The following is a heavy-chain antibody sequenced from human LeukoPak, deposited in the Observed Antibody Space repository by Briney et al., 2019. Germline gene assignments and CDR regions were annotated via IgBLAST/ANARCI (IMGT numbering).Heavy chain of an antibody. J-gene: IGHJ5*02. V-gene: IGHV1-18*01. Sequence: ASVKVSCKASGYTFTSYGISWVRQAPGQGLEWMGWISAYNGNTNYAQKFQGRVTMTRNTSISTAYMELSSLRSEDTAVYYCARTRTQPAYNWFDPWGQGTLVTVSS. CDR3: ARTRTQPAYNWFDP. D-gene: IGHD1-14*01. CDR2: ISAYNGNT. CDR1: GYTFTSYG.